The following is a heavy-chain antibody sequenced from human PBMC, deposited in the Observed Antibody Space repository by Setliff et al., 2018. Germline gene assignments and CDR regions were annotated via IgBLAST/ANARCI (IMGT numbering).Heavy chain of an antibody. Sequence: PSETLSLTCSVSGDSMSFSYWSWIRQPPGKGLEWTGYIYYSGSTDSHPSLKSRVSISIDTSKNQFSLNVRSVTAADTAIYYCAKGRGEMDPWGQGTLVTVSS. J-gene: IGHJ5*02. CDR1: GDSMSFSY. CDR2: IYYSGST. CDR3: AKGRGEMDP. D-gene: IGHD3-10*01. V-gene: IGHV4-59*01.